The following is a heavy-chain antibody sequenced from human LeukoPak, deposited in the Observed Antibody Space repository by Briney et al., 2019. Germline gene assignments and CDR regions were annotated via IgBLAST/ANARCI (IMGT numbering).Heavy chain of an antibody. J-gene: IGHJ4*02. CDR3: VGAAYYFDY. V-gene: IGHV3-30-3*01. CDR1: GFTFSSYA. CDR2: ISYDGSNK. D-gene: IGHD6-25*01. Sequence: GRSLRLSCAASGFTFSSYAMHWVRQAPGKGLEWVAVISYDGSNKYYADSVKGRFTISRDNSKNTLYLQMNSLRAEDTAVYYCVGAAYYFDYWGQGTLVTVSS.